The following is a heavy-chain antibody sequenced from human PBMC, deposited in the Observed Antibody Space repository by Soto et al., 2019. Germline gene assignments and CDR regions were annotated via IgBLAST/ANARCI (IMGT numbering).Heavy chain of an antibody. CDR2: MNPYSGNT. CDR3: ARMLSGYFGY. J-gene: IGHJ4*02. Sequence: LVQSGAEVKKPGAAVKVSCEASGYSFYTYDITCVRQATGQGLEWLGWMNPYSGNTGYAPKFQARITMTRDIYIGTAYLELSNLRFDDTAVYYCARMLSGYFGYWGQGTQVTVSS. D-gene: IGHD2-15*01. V-gene: IGHV1-8*01. CDR1: GYSFYTYD.